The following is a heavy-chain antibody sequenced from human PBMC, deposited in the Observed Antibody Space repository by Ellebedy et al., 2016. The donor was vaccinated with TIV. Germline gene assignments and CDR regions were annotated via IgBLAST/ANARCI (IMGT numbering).Heavy chain of an antibody. CDR3: ASRSYEYYYYGMDV. D-gene: IGHD3-16*01. CDR1: EFPVRSNY. Sequence: GESLKISRAASEFPVRSNYINWVRQAPGKGLEWVSVIYSGGSTYYADSVKGRFTISRDNSKNTLYLHMNSLRAEDTAVYYCASRSYEYYYYGMDVWGQGTTVTVSS. CDR2: IYSGGST. J-gene: IGHJ6*02. V-gene: IGHV3-53*01.